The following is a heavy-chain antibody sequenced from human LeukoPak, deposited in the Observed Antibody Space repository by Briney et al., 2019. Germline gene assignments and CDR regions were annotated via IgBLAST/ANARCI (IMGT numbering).Heavy chain of an antibody. D-gene: IGHD1-26*01. CDR1: GFTFSSYA. V-gene: IGHV3-23*01. CDR2: ISGSGGST. Sequence: GGLRLFCAASGFTFSSYALSWVRPGPGEGLGWVSAISGSGGSTYYADSVKGRFTISRDNSKNTLYLQMNSLRAEDTAVYYCAKDMWGDFDYWGQGTLVTVSS. CDR3: AKDMWGDFDY. J-gene: IGHJ4*02.